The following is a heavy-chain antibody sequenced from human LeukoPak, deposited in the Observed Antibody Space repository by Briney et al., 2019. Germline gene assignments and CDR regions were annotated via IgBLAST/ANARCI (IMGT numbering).Heavy chain of an antibody. Sequence: GGSLTLSCAATGLTFSRYWMRWVRQAPGKGLEWVGNTKQDGSEKYYLESVKGRFTISRDNAKNSLYLHMNSLRGEDTAVYYCALSSGNYAIPFDYWGQGTLVTVS. V-gene: IGHV3-7*01. D-gene: IGHD1-26*01. J-gene: IGHJ4*02. CDR3: ALSSGNYAIPFDY. CDR2: TKQDGSEK. CDR1: GLTFSRYW.